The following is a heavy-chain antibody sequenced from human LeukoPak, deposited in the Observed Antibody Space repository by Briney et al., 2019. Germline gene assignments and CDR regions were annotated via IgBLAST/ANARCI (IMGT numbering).Heavy chain of an antibody. CDR1: GFTCSSYW. CDR2: IKQDGSEK. CDR3: ARDKAFGY. Sequence: GGSLRRSCAASGFTCSSYWMSWVRQAPGKGLEWVANIKQDGSEKYYVDSVKGRFTISRDNAKNSLYLQMNSLRAEDTAVYYCARDKAFGYWGQGTLVTVSS. V-gene: IGHV3-7*01. J-gene: IGHJ4*02.